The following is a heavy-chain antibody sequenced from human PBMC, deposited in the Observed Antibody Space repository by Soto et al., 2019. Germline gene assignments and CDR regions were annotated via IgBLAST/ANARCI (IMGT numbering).Heavy chain of an antibody. V-gene: IGHV3-7*01. Sequence: EVQLVESGGGLVQPGGSLRLSCAASGFTFSSHWMTWVRQAPGKGLEWVANIKEDGSDKYYVDSVKGRFTISRDNANNSLYLQMNSLRAEDTALYYCAREWRLDYWGPGTLVTVCS. CDR1: GFTFSSHW. D-gene: IGHD3-3*01. J-gene: IGHJ4*02. CDR2: IKEDGSDK. CDR3: AREWRLDY.